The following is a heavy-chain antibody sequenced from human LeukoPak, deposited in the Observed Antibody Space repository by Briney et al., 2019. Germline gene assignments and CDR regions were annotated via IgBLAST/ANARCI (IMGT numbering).Heavy chain of an antibody. CDR2: MNPNSGNT. V-gene: IGHV1-8*01. CDR1: GYAFTSYD. D-gene: IGHD1-26*01. CDR3: ARDGTHSGSYYDD. J-gene: IGHJ4*02. Sequence: ASVKVPCKASGYAFTSYDINWVRQATGQGLEWMGWMNPNSGNTGYAQKFQGRVTMARDTSISTAYMELSRLRSDDTAVYYCARDGTHSGSYYDDWGQGTLVTVSS.